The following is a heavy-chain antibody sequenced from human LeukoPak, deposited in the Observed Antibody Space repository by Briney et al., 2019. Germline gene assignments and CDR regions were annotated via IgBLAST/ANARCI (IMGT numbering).Heavy chain of an antibody. CDR2: IIPIFGTA. D-gene: IGHD6-13*01. CDR3: ARGVGSSSWVAGYYYYYMDV. V-gene: IGHV1-69*06. J-gene: IGHJ6*03. Sequence: SVKVSCKASGGTFSSYTISWVRQAPGQGLEWMGGIIPIFGTANYAQKFQGRVTITADKSTSTAYMELSSLRSEDTAVYYCARGVGSSSWVAGYYYYYMDVWGKGTTVTVSS. CDR1: GGTFSSYT.